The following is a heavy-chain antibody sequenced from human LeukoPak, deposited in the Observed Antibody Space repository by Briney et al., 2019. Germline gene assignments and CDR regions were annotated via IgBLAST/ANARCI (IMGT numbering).Heavy chain of an antibody. CDR1: GDSISSDKYY. Sequence: SQTLSLTCTVSGDSISSDKYYWSWIRQPPGKGLEWVGYLYQTGNTYFNPSLKNRVTISADRSKNQFSLKLTSVTAADTAVYFCARAIPLEYWGQGILVTVSS. CDR2: LYQTGNT. V-gene: IGHV4-30-2*01. J-gene: IGHJ4*02. D-gene: IGHD2-21*01. CDR3: ARAIPLEY.